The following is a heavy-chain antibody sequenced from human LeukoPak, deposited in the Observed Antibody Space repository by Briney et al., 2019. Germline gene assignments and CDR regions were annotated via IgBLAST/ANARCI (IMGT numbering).Heavy chain of an antibody. CDR2: ISGSGGST. V-gene: IGHV3-23*01. CDR3: ARPDSGSYGY. J-gene: IGHJ4*02. Sequence: TGGSLRLSCAASGFTFSSYGMSWVRQAPGKGLEWVSAISGSGGSTYYADSVKGRFTISRDNSKNTLYLQMNSLRAEDTAVYYCARPDSGSYGYWGQGTLVTVSS. CDR1: GFTFSSYG. D-gene: IGHD1-26*01.